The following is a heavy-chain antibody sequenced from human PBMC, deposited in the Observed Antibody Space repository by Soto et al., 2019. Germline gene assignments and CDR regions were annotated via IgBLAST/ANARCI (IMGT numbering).Heavy chain of an antibody. D-gene: IGHD3-10*01. Sequence: VSLRLSCAASGFTFSSYWMHWVRQAPGKGLVWVSRMNEDGGTTDYADSVKGRFTISRDSAKNTLYLQMNGLRVEDTAVYYCASDLSGRADVWGQGTTVTVSS. CDR3: ASDLSGRADV. CDR1: GFTFSSYW. V-gene: IGHV3-74*01. CDR2: MNEDGGTT. J-gene: IGHJ6*02.